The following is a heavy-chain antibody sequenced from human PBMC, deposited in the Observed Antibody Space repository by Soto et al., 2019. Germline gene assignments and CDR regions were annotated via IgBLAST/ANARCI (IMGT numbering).Heavy chain of an antibody. CDR3: ARLNEAAGTGWFDP. CDR1: GYTFTSYG. J-gene: IGHJ5*02. Sequence: QVQLVQSGAEVKKPGASVKVSCKASGYTFTSYGISWVQQAPGQGLEWMGWISAYNGNTNYAQKLQGRVTMTTDTSTSTGYIELGSLSSDDTAVYYCARLNEAAGTGWFDPWGQGTLVTVSS. CDR2: ISAYNGNT. V-gene: IGHV1-18*01. D-gene: IGHD6-13*01.